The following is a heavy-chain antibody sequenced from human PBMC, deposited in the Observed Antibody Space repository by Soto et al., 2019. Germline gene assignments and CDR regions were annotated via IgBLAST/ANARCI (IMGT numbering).Heavy chain of an antibody. CDR3: VRRHVSATGIDWFDP. J-gene: IGHJ5*02. D-gene: IGHD6-13*01. CDR1: GYTFTGYG. Sequence: ASVKVACKASGYTFTGYGISWVRQAPGERLEWMGWINAANGDIKYSPIFQGRVTITRETSASTAYMELSSLRSEDTAVYYCVRRHVSATGIDWFDPWGQGTLVTVSS. V-gene: IGHV1-3*01. CDR2: INAANGDI.